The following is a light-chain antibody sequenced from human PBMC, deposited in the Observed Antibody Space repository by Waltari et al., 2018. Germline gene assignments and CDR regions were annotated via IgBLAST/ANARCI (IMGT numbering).Light chain of an antibody. J-gene: IGKJ2*01. V-gene: IGKV1-33*01. Sequence: DIQLTHTQSSLASSGVDRGTLTCRASQDIGGYLNWYQQQPGRAPKPLIYKTSLLRTGVPSRFSGGASRTDYTLTITNLQPEDIATYYCQYYDNLPMFTFGPGTKVEIK. CDR1: QDIGGY. CDR3: QYYDNLPMFT. CDR2: KTS.